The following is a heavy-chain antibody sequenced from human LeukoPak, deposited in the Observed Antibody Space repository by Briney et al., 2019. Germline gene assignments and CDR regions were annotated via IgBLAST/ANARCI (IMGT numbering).Heavy chain of an antibody. Sequence: ASVKVSCKTSGYTFTNYYIHWVRQAPGQGLEWMGWISAYNGNTNYAQKLQGRVTMTTDTSTSTAYMELRSLRSDDTAVYYCAEHSSGWAFDYWGQGTLVTVSS. D-gene: IGHD6-19*01. J-gene: IGHJ4*02. CDR3: AEHSSGWAFDY. CDR2: ISAYNGNT. CDR1: GYTFTNYY. V-gene: IGHV1-18*04.